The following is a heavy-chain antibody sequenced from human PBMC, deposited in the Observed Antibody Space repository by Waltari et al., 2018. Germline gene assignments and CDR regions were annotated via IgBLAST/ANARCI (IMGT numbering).Heavy chain of an antibody. Sequence: QLQLQESGPGLVKPSETLSLTCTVSGGSISSSSYYWGWIRQPPGKGLAWIGCIYYSGRTYYNPSRKIRVTIPVDTSKTQFSLKLSSVTAADTAVYYCASRYDFWSGYYSPRFDYWGQGTLVTVSS. V-gene: IGHV4-39*01. CDR3: ASRYDFWSGYYSPRFDY. CDR1: GGSISSSSYY. D-gene: IGHD3-3*01. CDR2: IYYSGRT. J-gene: IGHJ4*02.